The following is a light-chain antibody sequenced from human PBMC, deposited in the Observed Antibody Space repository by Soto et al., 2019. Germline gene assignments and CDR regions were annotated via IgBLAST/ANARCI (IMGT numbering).Light chain of an antibody. Sequence: EIVLTQSPGTLSLSPGERATLSCRASQSVRSSYLAWYQQRLGRAPRLLIYGASSRATGIPDRFSGGGSGTDFTLTISRVEPEDFAVYFCQLYDSSSYTFGQGTKVDIK. V-gene: IGKV3-20*01. CDR1: QSVRSSY. J-gene: IGKJ2*01. CDR2: GAS. CDR3: QLYDSSSYT.